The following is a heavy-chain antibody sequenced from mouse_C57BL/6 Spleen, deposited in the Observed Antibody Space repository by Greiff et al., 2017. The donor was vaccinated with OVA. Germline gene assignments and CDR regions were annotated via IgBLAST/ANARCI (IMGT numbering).Heavy chain of an antibody. CDR1: GYTFTGYW. V-gene: IGHV1-9*01. D-gene: IGHD2-4*01. Sequence: VQLQQPGAELMKPGASVKLSCKATGYTFTGYWIEWVKQRPGHGLEWIGKIVPGSGSTKYNEKFKGKATLTVDTSSNTAYMQLSSLTTEDSAVYYCARGGLRRGNAMDYWGQGTSVTVSS. J-gene: IGHJ4*01. CDR3: ARGGLRRGNAMDY. CDR2: IVPGSGST.